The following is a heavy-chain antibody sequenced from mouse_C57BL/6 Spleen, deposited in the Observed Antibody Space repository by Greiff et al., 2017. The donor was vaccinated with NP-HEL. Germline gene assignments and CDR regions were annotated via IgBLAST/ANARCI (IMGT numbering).Heavy chain of an antibody. J-gene: IGHJ4*01. CDR1: GYTFTSYW. Sequence: VQLQQSGAELAKLGASVKLSCKASGYTFTSYWMHWVKQRPGQGLEWIGYINPSSGYTKYNQKFKDKATLTADKSSSPADLQLSSLTYEDSAVYYCARNYEYDGGYAMDYWGQGTSVTVSS. D-gene: IGHD2-4*01. CDR2: INPSSGYT. V-gene: IGHV1-7*01. CDR3: ARNYEYDGGYAMDY.